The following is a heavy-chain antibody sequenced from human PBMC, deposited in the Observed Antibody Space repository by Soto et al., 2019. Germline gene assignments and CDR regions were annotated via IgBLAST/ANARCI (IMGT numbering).Heavy chain of an antibody. J-gene: IGHJ5*02. CDR1: RGSIYTGGYY. D-gene: IGHD3-10*01. Sequence: QMQMQESGPGLVEPSQTLSLTCTVSRGSIYTGGYYWTWIRQHPGKALEWIGYIYVSGSTYYNPSIKSRVAISIDTSKNQFSLKLNSVSAADTAVYYCARARSGTYYNPAWFDPWGQGALVTVSS. CDR2: IYVSGST. V-gene: IGHV4-31*03. CDR3: ARARSGTYYNPAWFDP.